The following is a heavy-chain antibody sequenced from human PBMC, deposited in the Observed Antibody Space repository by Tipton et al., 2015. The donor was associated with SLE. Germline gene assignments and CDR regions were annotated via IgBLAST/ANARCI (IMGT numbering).Heavy chain of an antibody. V-gene: IGHV4-39*07. D-gene: IGHD5/OR15-5a*01. CDR1: GDSISSSSYY. Sequence: TLSLTCIVSGDSISSSSYYWGWIRQPPGKGLEWVGTVYYTGNTFYNPSLKSRVTILVDTSKNQFSLKLSSVTAADTAVYFCARTSRLPYRVHFDSWGQGTLVTVSA. J-gene: IGHJ4*02. CDR2: VYYTGNT. CDR3: ARTSRLPYRVHFDS.